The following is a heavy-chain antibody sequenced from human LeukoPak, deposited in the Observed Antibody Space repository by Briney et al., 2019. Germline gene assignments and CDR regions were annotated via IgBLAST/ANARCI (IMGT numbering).Heavy chain of an antibody. D-gene: IGHD3-22*01. J-gene: IGHJ4*02. CDR2: ISGSGGST. CDR3: AKPGHDSSGYYYGDNNSYFDY. CDR1: GFAFDDYA. V-gene: IGHV3-23*01. Sequence: GGSLRLSCAASGFAFDDYAMSWVRQAPGKGLEWVSAISGSGGSTYYADSVKGRFTISRDNSKNTLYLQMNSLRAEDTAVYYCAKPGHDSSGYYYGDNNSYFDYWGQGTLVTVSS.